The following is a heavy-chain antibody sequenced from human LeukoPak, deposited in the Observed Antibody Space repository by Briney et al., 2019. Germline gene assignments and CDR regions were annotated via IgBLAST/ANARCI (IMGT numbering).Heavy chain of an antibody. D-gene: IGHD1-14*01. V-gene: IGHV4-31*03. CDR1: GGSISSGGYY. CDR2: IYYSGST. CDR3: ARESSITTSAYDY. J-gene: IGHJ4*02. Sequence: SETLSLTCTVSGGSISSGGYYWSWIRQHPGKGLEWIGYIYYSGSTYYNPSLKSRVTISVDTSKNQFSQKLSSVTAADTAVYYRARESSITTSAYDYWGQGTLVTVSS.